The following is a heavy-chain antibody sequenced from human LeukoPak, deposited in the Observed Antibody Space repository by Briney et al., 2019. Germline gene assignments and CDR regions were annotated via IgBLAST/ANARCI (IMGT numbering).Heavy chain of an antibody. CDR3: AVTIFGVSYNWFDP. V-gene: IGHV4-4*09. Sequence: PSETLSLTCTVSGGSISSYYWSWIRQPPGKGLEWIGYIYTSGSTNYNPSLKSRVTISVDTSKNRFSLKLSSVTAADTAVYYCAVTIFGVSYNWFDPWGQGTLVTVSS. CDR2: IYTSGST. CDR1: GGSISSYY. D-gene: IGHD3-3*01. J-gene: IGHJ5*02.